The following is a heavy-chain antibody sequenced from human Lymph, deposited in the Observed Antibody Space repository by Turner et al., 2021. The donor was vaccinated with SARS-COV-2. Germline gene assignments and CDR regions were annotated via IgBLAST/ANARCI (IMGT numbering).Heavy chain of an antibody. Sequence: EVQLVESGGGLVRPGGSLRLSCAASGFTLSTYSMNWVRQAQGKGLEWISSISSSSSYIYYADSVKGRFTISRDDAKNSLYLQMNSLRAEDTAVYFCARDIPTTADYFDYWGQGTLVTVSS. D-gene: IGHD4-17*01. CDR1: GFTLSTYS. CDR3: ARDIPTTADYFDY. CDR2: ISSSSSYI. J-gene: IGHJ4*02. V-gene: IGHV3-21*01.